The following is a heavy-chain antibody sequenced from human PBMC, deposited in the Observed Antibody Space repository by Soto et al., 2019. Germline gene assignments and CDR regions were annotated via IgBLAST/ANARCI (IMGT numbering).Heavy chain of an antibody. V-gene: IGHV3-7*03. CDR1: GFTFSSYW. Sequence: EVQLVESGGGLVQPGGSLRLSCAASGFTFSSYWMSWVRQAPGKGLEWVANIKQDGSEKYYVDSVKGRFTISRDNAKNSLYLQMNSLRAEDTAVDYCARDRGAYYDFWSGYSSLRFDPWGQGTLVTVSS. CDR3: ARDRGAYYDFWSGYSSLRFDP. CDR2: IKQDGSEK. D-gene: IGHD3-3*01. J-gene: IGHJ5*02.